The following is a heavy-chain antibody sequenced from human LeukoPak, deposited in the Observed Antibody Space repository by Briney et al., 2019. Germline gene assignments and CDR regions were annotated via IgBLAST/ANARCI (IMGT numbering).Heavy chain of an antibody. CDR1: GFTSSSYA. D-gene: IGHD3-22*01. CDR3: ARPSITMIVVAYDY. V-gene: IGHV3-23*01. CDR2: ISGSGGST. Sequence: GGSLRLSCAASGFTSSSYAMSWVRQAPGKGLEWVSAISGSGGSTYYADSVKGRFTISRDNSKNTLYLQMNSLRAEDTAVYYCARPSITMIVVAYDYWGQGTLVTVSS. J-gene: IGHJ4*02.